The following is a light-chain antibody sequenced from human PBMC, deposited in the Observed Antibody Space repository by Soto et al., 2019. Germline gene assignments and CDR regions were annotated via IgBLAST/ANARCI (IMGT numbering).Light chain of an antibody. V-gene: IGLV2-14*01. CDR1: SSDVGGYKY. CDR3: TSYTASSIFL. J-gene: IGLJ2*01. CDR2: EIS. Sequence: QSALTQPASVSGSPGQSITISCTGTSSDVGGYKYVSWYQQHPGKAPKLMIYEISHRPSGISNRFSGSKSGNTASLTISGLQAQDEADYYCTSYTASSIFLFGGGTKLTVL.